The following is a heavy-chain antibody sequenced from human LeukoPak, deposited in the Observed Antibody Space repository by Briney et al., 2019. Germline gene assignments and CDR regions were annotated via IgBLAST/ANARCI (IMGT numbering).Heavy chain of an antibody. CDR3: ARAVKRYFDHPPPDY. CDR2: IDPSDSYT. Sequence: GESLKISCKGSGYTFTTYWISWVRQMPGKGLEWMGRIDPSDSYTNYSPSFQGHVTISADKSISTAYLQWSSLKASDTAMYYCARAVKRYFDHPPPDYWGQGTLVTVSS. D-gene: IGHD3-9*01. V-gene: IGHV5-10-1*01. CDR1: GYTFTTYW. J-gene: IGHJ4*02.